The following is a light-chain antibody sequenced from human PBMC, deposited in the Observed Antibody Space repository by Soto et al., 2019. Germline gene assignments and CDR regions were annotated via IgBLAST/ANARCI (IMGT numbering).Light chain of an antibody. CDR2: DVS. J-gene: IGLJ1*01. CDR1: SSDVGGYNY. Sequence: QSALTQPASVSGSPGQSITISCTGTSSDVGGYNYVSWYQQHPGKAPKLMIYDVSNRPSGVSNRFSGSKSGNTASLTISGVQAEDEADYYCSSYTSSSTDFGTGTKLTVL. V-gene: IGLV2-14*01. CDR3: SSYTSSSTD.